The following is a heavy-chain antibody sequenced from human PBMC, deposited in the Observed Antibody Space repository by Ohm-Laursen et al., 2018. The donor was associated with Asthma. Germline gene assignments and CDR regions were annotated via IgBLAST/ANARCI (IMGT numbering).Heavy chain of an antibody. D-gene: IGHD1-26*01. J-gene: IGHJ6*02. V-gene: IGHV3-48*01. CDR3: AREWGGMDV. CDR2: ISSDDVTI. CDR1: EFTFSLYS. Sequence: SLRLSCSASEFTFSLYSMNWVRQAPGKGLEWVSYISSDDVTIYYADSVKGRFTISRDNAKHSLYLQMTSLRVEDTAVYYCAREWGGMDVWGPGATVTVSS.